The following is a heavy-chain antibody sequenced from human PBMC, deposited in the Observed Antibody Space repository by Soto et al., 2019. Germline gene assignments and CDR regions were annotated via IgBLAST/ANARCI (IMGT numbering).Heavy chain of an antibody. CDR3: ARQGDGYTNYGMDV. CDR2: ISGYNGHT. D-gene: IGHD5-12*01. J-gene: IGHJ6*02. CDR1: WCRFRAYG. Sequence: RGAWCRFRAYGFSGVRQAPGQGLEWMGWISGYNGHTKYAQKFQGRVTMTTDTSTSTVYMDLRSLRSDDTAVYYCARQGDGYTNYGMDVWGHRTTVTVPS. V-gene: IGHV1-18*01.